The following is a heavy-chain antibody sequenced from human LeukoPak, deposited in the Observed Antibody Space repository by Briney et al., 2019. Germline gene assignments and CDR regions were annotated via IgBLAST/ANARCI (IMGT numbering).Heavy chain of an antibody. J-gene: IGHJ4*02. Sequence: ASVKVSCKTSGYTCTGYYLHWVRQAPAQGLEWMGRIDPDSGGTHYAQKFQVRVTVTRDTSITTVYMELSGLTSDDTAVYYCARVPGPYTTSRFDYWGQGTLVTVSS. CDR1: GYTCTGYY. CDR3: ARVPGPYTTSRFDY. V-gene: IGHV1-2*02. CDR2: IDPDSGGT. D-gene: IGHD2-2*02.